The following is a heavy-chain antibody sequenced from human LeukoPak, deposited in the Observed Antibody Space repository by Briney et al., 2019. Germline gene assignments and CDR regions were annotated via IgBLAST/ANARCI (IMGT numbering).Heavy chain of an antibody. V-gene: IGHV2-70*11. CDR2: IDWDDDK. J-gene: IGHJ4*02. CDR3: ARTGVDYYDSSGYFPD. CDR1: GFSLSTSGMC. Sequence: SGPALVKPTQTLTLTCTFSGFSLSTSGMCVSWLRQPPGKALEWLARIDWDDDKYYSTSLKTRLTISKDTSKNQVVLTMTNMDPVDTATYYCARTGVDYYDSSGYFPDWGQGTLVTVSS. D-gene: IGHD3-22*01.